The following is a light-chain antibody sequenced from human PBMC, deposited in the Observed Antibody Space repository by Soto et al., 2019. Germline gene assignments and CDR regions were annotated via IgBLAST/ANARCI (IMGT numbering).Light chain of an antibody. J-gene: IGKJ3*01. Sequence: IVLTQSPATLSLSPGERATLSCRASQSVSSYLAWYQQKPGQAPRLLIYDASNRATGIPARFSGSGSGTDLTLTISSLEPEDFAVYYGQQRCNSHPEITVGPGTKVDIX. CDR3: QQRCNSHPEIT. V-gene: IGKV3-11*01. CDR1: QSVSSY. CDR2: DAS.